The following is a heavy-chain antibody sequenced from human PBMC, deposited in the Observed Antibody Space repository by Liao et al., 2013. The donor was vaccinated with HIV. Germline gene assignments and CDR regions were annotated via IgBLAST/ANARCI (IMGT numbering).Heavy chain of an antibody. D-gene: IGHD2-21*01. V-gene: IGHV4-34*01. CDR3: ARGEWDCGGDCHEVTPIDY. J-gene: IGHJ4*02. Sequence: QVQLQQWGAGLLKPSETLSLTCAVSGGSFSDYYWTWIRQPPGKGLEWIGGINRSGSTKYNPSLKSRVTLSVDTSNNQFSLKLSSVTAADTAVYYCARGEWDCGGDCHEVTPIDYWGQGTLVTVSS. CDR2: INRSGST. CDR1: GGSFSDYY.